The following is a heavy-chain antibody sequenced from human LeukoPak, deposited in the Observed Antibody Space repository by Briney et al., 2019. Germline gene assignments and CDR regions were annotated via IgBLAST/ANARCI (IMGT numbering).Heavy chain of an antibody. CDR1: FTSGSYT. D-gene: IGHD4-17*01. V-gene: IGHV3-48*02. J-gene: IGHJ3*02. CDR2: ALTSITTI. CDR3: ARDFVTYGDYVRSFFSHGMLFDI. Sequence: FTSGSYTTGWVRHLPEGWRGWVSSALTSITTIYYADSVKGRFTISRDNAKNSLYLQMNSLRDGDTAVYYCARDFVTYGDYVRSFFSHGMLFDIWGQGTMVTVSS.